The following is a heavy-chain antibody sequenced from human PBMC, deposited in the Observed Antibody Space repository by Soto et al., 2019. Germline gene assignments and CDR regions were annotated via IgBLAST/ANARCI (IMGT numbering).Heavy chain of an antibody. V-gene: IGHV1-69*12. D-gene: IGHD3-22*01. CDR3: ARTYHYASGGKTYFFYGMDV. CDR2: IIPMLDSA. CDR1: GGTFDNYA. Sequence: QVQLVQSGAEVKEPGSSVKVSCKASGGTFDNYAITWVRQAPGQGLEWMGGIIPMLDSANYAEKFQDRVTITADESTSTAYMEVSSVRSEDTAVYYCARTYHYASGGKTYFFYGMDVWGQGTTVTVSS. J-gene: IGHJ6*02.